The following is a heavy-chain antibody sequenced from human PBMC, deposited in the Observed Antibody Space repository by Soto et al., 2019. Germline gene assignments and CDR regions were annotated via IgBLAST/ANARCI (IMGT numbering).Heavy chain of an antibody. CDR3: AQGDSSWYYFDF. CDR1: GFTFSSYA. CDR2: ISGSGGGT. Sequence: EVQLLESGGGLVHPGGSLRLSCAASGFTFSSYAMSWVRQAPGKGLEWVSIISGSGGGTYYADSVKGRFTISRDNSKNTLYLQVNSLRAEDTAVYYCAQGDSSWYYFDFWGQGTLVTVSS. J-gene: IGHJ4*02. V-gene: IGHV3-23*01. D-gene: IGHD6-13*01.